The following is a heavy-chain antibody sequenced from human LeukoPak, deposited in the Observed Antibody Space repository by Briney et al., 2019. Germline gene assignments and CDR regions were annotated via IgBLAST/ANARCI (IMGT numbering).Heavy chain of an antibody. J-gene: IGHJ4*02. V-gene: IGHV3-23*01. CDR3: AKDDAWLQFND. CDR2: ISPSADIT. D-gene: IGHD5-24*01. Sequence: GGSLRLSCAASGFNFSSHVMNWVRQAPGKGLEWISGISPSADITYYADSVKGRFTISRDNSENTVYLHMSSLRAGDTAVYFCAKDDAWLQFNDWGQGTLVTVSS. CDR1: GFNFSSHV.